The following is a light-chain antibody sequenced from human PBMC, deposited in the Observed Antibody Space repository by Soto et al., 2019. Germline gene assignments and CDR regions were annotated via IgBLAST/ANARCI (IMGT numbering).Light chain of an antibody. V-gene: IGLV2-14*01. J-gene: IGLJ2*01. Sequence: QSALTQPASVSGSPGQSTTISCTGTSSDVGDYNYVSWYQQHPGKAPKLMIYEVTNRPSGVSNRFSGSKSGNTASLTISGLQAGDEADYYCSSYTSSSTVVFGGGTKLTVL. CDR2: EVT. CDR3: SSYTSSSTVV. CDR1: SSDVGDYNY.